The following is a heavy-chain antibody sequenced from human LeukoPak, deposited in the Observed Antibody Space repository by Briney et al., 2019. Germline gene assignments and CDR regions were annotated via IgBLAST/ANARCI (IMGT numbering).Heavy chain of an antibody. D-gene: IGHD4-17*01. J-gene: IGHJ5*02. CDR3: ARDRAVTRDWVEFDP. Sequence: GGSLRLSCAASGFTFSSYLMSWVRQAPGKGLEWVANIKQDGSEKYYVDSVKGRFTISRDNSKNTMYLQMNRLRVEDTAVYFCARDRAVTRDWVEFDPWGQGTLVTVSS. CDR1: GFTFSSYL. V-gene: IGHV3-7*01. CDR2: IKQDGSEK.